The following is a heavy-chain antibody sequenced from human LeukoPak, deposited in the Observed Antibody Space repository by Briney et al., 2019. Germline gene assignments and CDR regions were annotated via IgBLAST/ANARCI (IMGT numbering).Heavy chain of an antibody. J-gene: IGHJ4*02. CDR1: GGTFSSYA. V-gene: IGHV1-69*13. CDR2: IIPIFGTA. CDR3: ASVSIVGANNFDY. D-gene: IGHD1-26*01. Sequence: ASVKVSCKASGGTFSSYAISWVQQAPGQGLEWMGGIIPIFGTANYAQKFQGRVTITADESTSTAYMELSSLRSEDTAVYYCASVSIVGANNFDYWGQGTLVTVSS.